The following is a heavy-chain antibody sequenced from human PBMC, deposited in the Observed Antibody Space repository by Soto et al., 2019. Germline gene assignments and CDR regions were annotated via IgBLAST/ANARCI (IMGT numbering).Heavy chain of an antibody. CDR2: IYYSGST. CDR3: ARGGYSESRGFHSYYFDS. CDR1: GGSVRGYY. D-gene: IGHD3-22*01. Sequence: SETLSLTCTVFGGSVRGYYWNWIRQPPGKGLDWIGYIYYSGSTNYNPSLKSRVTISVDMSKNQLSLKLTSVTAADTAVYYCARGGYSESRGFHSYYFDSWGQGTLVTVSS. J-gene: IGHJ4*02. V-gene: IGHV4-59*02.